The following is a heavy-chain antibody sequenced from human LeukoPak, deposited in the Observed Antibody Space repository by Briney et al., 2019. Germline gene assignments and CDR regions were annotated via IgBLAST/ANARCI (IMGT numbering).Heavy chain of an antibody. Sequence: GGSLRLSCAASGFTFSSYWMHWVRQAPGKGLVWVSRINSDGTSTSYADSVKGRFTISRDNAKNTLYLQMNSLRAEDTAVYYCVSFNDDYGGHIDFWGQGTLVTVSS. J-gene: IGHJ4*02. D-gene: IGHD4-23*01. V-gene: IGHV3-74*01. CDR2: INSDGTST. CDR1: GFTFSSYW. CDR3: VSFNDDYGGHIDF.